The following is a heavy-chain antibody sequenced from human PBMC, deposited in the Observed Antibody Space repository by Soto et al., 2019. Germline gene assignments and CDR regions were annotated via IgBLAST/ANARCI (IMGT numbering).Heavy chain of an antibody. J-gene: IGHJ3*02. CDR3: ASARYNTYYYDSSGSQVNAFDI. Sequence: GASVKVSCKASGGTFSSYAINWVRQAPGQGLEWMGGIIPIFGTANYAQKFQGRVTITADESTSTAYMELSSLRSEDTAVYYCASARYNTYYYDSSGSQVNAFDIWGQGTMVTVSS. D-gene: IGHD3-22*01. CDR2: IIPIFGTA. V-gene: IGHV1-69*13. CDR1: GGTFSSYA.